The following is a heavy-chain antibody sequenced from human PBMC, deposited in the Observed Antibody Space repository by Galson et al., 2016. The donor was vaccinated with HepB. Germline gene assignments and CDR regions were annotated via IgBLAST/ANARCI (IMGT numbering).Heavy chain of an antibody. Sequence: SLRLSCAASGFIFSSYGMHWVRQAPGRGLEWVAVIWYDGNEYYADSVKGRFTISRDNSKNTLYLQMNTLRAEDTAVYYCARGRNGFGSSTDRWGQGTLVTVSS. CDR2: IWYDGNE. CDR1: GFIFSSYG. D-gene: IGHD1-26*01. J-gene: IGHJ4*02. V-gene: IGHV3-33*01. CDR3: ARGRNGFGSSTDR.